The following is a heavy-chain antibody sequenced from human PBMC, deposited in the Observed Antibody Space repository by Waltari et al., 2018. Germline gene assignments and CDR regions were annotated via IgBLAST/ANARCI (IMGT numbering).Heavy chain of an antibody. J-gene: IGHJ3*01. V-gene: IGHV4-39*01. CDR3: ATYVGASIGTAAFDV. Sequence: GSLLQPPGKGLEWTATISYIGATYTSPSLKSRLTISVDTFKNQFSLKLSSLTAADTAVYYCATYVGASIGTAAFDVWGQGTMVTVSS. CDR2: ISYIGAT. D-gene: IGHD3-16*01.